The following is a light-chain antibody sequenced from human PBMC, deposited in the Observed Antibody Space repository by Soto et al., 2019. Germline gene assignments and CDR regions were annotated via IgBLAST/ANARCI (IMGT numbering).Light chain of an antibody. CDR3: CSYAGSHIWV. J-gene: IGLJ3*02. CDR1: SSDVGGYNY. Sequence: QSVLTQPRSVSGSPGQSVTISCTGTSSDVGGYNYVSWYQQHPGKAPKVMIYDVSKRPSGVPDRFSGSKSGNTASLTISGLQAEDEAEYYCCSYAGSHIWVFGGGTKVTVL. CDR2: DVS. V-gene: IGLV2-11*01.